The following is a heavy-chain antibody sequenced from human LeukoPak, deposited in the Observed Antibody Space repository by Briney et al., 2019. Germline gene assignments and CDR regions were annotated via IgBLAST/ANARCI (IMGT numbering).Heavy chain of an antibody. CDR3: ARGRGCSTMSCYADY. CDR2: ISPSRSYI. Sequence: GGSLRLTRAASGFSFSDYRINWVRQAPGKGLEWVSSISPSRSYISYAESVKGRFTISRDNAKNSVYLQMNRLRAEDTAVYYCARGRGCSTMSCYADYCGHGTLVTVSS. D-gene: IGHD2-2*01. CDR1: GFSFSDYR. V-gene: IGHV3-21*06. J-gene: IGHJ4*01.